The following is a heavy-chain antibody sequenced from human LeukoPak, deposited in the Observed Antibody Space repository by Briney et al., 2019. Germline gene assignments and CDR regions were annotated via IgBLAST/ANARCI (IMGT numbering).Heavy chain of an antibody. CDR3: ARDMSGGDAFDI. CDR1: GFTFSSFG. CDR2: IRYDGSNK. D-gene: IGHD3-10*02. J-gene: IGHJ3*02. Sequence: GSLRLSCAASGFTFSSFGMHWVRQAPGKGLEWVALIRYDGSNKYYADSVKGRFTISRDNSKNTLYLQMNSLRAEDTAVYYCARDMSGGDAFDIWGQGTMVTVSS. V-gene: IGHV3-33*01.